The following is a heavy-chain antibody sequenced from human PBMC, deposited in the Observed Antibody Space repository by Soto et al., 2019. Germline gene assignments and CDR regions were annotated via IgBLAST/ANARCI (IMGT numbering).Heavy chain of an antibody. CDR2: IKQDGSET. Sequence: GGSLRLSCAASGFTFNDYWMTWVRQAPGKGLEWVANIKQDGSETYYADSVKGRFTISRDNAKNSLYLQMNSLRAEDTAVYYCARDAPNPLNVLLWFGELSSGWDNPDLDVWGQGTTVTVSS. J-gene: IGHJ6*02. CDR3: ARDAPNPLNVLLWFGELSSGWDNPDLDV. D-gene: IGHD3-10*01. V-gene: IGHV3-7*05. CDR1: GFTFNDYW.